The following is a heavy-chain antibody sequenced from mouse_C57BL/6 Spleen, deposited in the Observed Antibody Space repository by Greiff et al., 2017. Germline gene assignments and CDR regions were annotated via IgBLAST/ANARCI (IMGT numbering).Heavy chain of an antibody. D-gene: IGHD1-1*01. CDR3: ARIDSDYYGSSHWYFDV. J-gene: IGHJ1*03. V-gene: IGHV8-8*01. Sequence: VKLMESGPGILQPSQTLSLTCSFSGFSLSTFGMGVGWIRQPSGKGLEWLAHIWWDADKYYNPALKRRLTISKDTSKNQVFLKIANVDTADTATYYCARIDSDYYGSSHWYFDVWGTGTTVTVSS. CDR2: IWWDADK. CDR1: GFSLSTFGMG.